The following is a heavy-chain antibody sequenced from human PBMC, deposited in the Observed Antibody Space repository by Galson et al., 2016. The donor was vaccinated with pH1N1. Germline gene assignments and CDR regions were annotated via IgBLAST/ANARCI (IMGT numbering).Heavy chain of an antibody. CDR2: ISGYNGNA. Sequence: SVKVSCKASDYMFSSYAITWVRQAPGQGLEWMGTISGYNGNANYAQNFQGRITLTTDTSTRTAFMELRSLRPDDTAVYYCARATMTGYIDNWGQGTLVTVSA. CDR3: ARATMTGYIDN. CDR1: DYMFSSYA. V-gene: IGHV1-18*01. D-gene: IGHD4-17*01. J-gene: IGHJ4*02.